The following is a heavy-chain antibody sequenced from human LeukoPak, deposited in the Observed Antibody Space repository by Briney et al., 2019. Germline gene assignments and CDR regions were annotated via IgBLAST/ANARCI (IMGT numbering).Heavy chain of an antibody. V-gene: IGHV3-30*02. D-gene: IGHD5-18*01. CDR1: GFTFSSYG. CDR2: IRYDGSIQ. J-gene: IGHJ4*02. Sequence: QSGGPLRLSCAVSGFTFSSYGMHWVRQAPGKGLEWVAFIRYDGSIQYYADSVKGRFIISRDISKNTLYVQMNSLRVEDTAVYYCARDGRPSAPGGYRLDYWGQGTLVTVSS. CDR3: ARDGRPSAPGGYRLDY.